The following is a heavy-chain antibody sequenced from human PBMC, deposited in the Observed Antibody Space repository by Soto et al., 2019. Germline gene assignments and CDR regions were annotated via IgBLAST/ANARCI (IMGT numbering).Heavy chain of an antibody. V-gene: IGHV4-30-2*01. CDR1: GGSMSSGGYS. D-gene: IGHD6-13*01. J-gene: IGHJ4*02. CDR3: ARWVAAAGRFDY. CDR2: IYHSGST. Sequence: PXETLSLTCAVAGGSMSSGGYSWSWIRQPPGKGLEWIGYIYHSGSTYYNPSLKSRVTISVDRSKNQFSLKLSSVTAADTAVYYCARWVAAAGRFDYWGQGTLVTVSS.